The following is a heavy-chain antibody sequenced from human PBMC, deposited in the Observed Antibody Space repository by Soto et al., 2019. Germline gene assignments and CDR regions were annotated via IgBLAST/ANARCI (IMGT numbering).Heavy chain of an antibody. CDR2: INPNSGGT. CDR1: GYTFTGYY. Sequence: ASVKVSCKASGYTFTGYYMHWVRQAPGQGLEWMGWINPNSGGTNYVQKFQGWVTMTRDTSISTAYIELRSLRSDDTAVYYCARGAMVSVGDFDYWGQGTLVTVAS. CDR3: ARGAMVSVGDFDY. D-gene: IGHD5-18*01. V-gene: IGHV1-2*04. J-gene: IGHJ4*02.